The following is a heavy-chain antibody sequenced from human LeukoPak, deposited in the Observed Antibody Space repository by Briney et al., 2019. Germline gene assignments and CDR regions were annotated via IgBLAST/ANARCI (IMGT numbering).Heavy chain of an antibody. CDR3: ARSITMIVVAMGY. V-gene: IGHV3-21*01. CDR2: ISSGSSYI. Sequence: GGSLRLSCAASGFTFSSYSMNWVRQAPGKGLEWVSSISSGSSYIYYADSVKGRFTISRDNAKNSLYLQMNSLRAEDTAVYYCARSITMIVVAMGYWGQGTLVTVSS. J-gene: IGHJ4*02. D-gene: IGHD3-22*01. CDR1: GFTFSSYS.